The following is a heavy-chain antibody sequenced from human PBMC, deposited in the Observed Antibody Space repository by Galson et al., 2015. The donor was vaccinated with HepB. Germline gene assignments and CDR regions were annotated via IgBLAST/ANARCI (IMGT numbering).Heavy chain of an antibody. D-gene: IGHD5-18*01. CDR1: GYDFSDFY. J-gene: IGHJ6*02. CDR3: ATALRGNNYGRDYHGMDV. V-gene: IGHV1-2*02. CDR2: INPNSGVT. Sequence: SVKVSCKASGYDFSDFYIHWVRQAPGQGLEWMGWINPNSGVTRYADKSQGGVTMTRDTSITTAYLELRRLKSDDTAVYYCATALRGNNYGRDYHGMDVWGQGTTVTVSS.